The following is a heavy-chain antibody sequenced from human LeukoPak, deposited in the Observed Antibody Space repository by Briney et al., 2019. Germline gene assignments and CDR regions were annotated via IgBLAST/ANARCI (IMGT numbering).Heavy chain of an antibody. CDR3: AIDPSGTYYDSSGYYLYAFDI. CDR1: GFTFSSYS. J-gene: IGHJ3*02. CDR2: ICPSSNAI. Sequence: GGSLRLSCAASGFTFSSYSMTWVRQSPGKGLEYISFICPSSNAIQYADSMKGRFTISRDNAKNPLYLQMNSLRAEDTAVYYCAIDPSGTYYDSSGYYLYAFDIWGQGTMVTVSS. D-gene: IGHD3-22*01. V-gene: IGHV3-48*01.